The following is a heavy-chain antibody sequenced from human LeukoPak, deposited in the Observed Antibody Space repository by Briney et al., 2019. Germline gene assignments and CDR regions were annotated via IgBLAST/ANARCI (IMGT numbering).Heavy chain of an antibody. CDR2: IYDSGST. V-gene: IGHV4-59*01. CDR1: GGSISSYY. D-gene: IGHD3-22*01. CDR3: ARVEYYYDSSGYYYHRYFQH. J-gene: IGHJ1*01. Sequence: SETLSLTCTVSGGSISSYYWSWIRQPPGKGLEWIGYIYDSGSTNYNPSLKSRVTISVDTSKNQLSLKLSSVTAAATAVYYCARVEYYYDSSGYYYHRYFQHWGQGTLVTVSS.